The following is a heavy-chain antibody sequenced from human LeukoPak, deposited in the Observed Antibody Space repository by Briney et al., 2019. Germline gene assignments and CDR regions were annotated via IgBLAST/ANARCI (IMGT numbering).Heavy chain of an antibody. V-gene: IGHV3-23*01. Sequence: GGSLRLSCAASGFTFSSYSMSWVRQAPGKGLEWVSTITGSGGGTYYADSVKGRFSISRDNSKNTLYLQMNSLRAEDTAVYYCARWVAAAGDGDYYYYYMDVWGKGTTVTVSS. CDR3: ARWVAAAGDGDYYYYYMDV. D-gene: IGHD6-13*01. CDR2: ITGSGGGT. CDR1: GFTFSSYS. J-gene: IGHJ6*03.